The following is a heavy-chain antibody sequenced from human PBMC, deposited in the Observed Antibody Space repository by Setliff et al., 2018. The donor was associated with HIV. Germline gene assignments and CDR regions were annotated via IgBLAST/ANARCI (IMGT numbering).Heavy chain of an antibody. CDR1: GGSITSGTYY. CDR2: IYYSGST. D-gene: IGHD2-15*01. J-gene: IGHJ6*02. Sequence: PSETLSLTCTVSGGSITSGTYYWNWIRQHSGKGLEWIGYIYYSGSTYYNPSLKSRITISVDTSKNQFSLTLNSVTAADTAVYYCARDEGVVAATETYYYNGLDVWGQGTTVTVSS. V-gene: IGHV4-31*03. CDR3: ARDEGVVAATETYYYNGLDV.